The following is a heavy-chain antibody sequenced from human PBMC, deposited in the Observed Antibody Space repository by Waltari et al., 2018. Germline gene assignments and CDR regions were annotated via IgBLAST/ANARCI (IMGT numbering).Heavy chain of an antibody. CDR3: AKDHHYYDSSGYPLDY. V-gene: IGHV1-18*01. Sequence: QVQLVQSGAEVKKPGASVKVSCKASGYTFTSYGISWVRPAPGQGLEWMGWISAYNGNTNYAQKLQGRVTMTTDTSTSTAYMELRSLRSDDTAVYYCAKDHHYYDSSGYPLDYWGQGTLVTVSS. CDR1: GYTFTSYG. CDR2: ISAYNGNT. J-gene: IGHJ4*02. D-gene: IGHD3-22*01.